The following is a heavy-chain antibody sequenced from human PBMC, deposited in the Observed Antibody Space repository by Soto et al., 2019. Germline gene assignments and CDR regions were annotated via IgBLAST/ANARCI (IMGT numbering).Heavy chain of an antibody. J-gene: IGHJ4*02. Sequence: SETLSLTCTVSGGSVSSGSYYWSWIRQPPGKGLEWIGYIYYSGSTNYNPSLKSRVTISVDTSKNQFSLKLSSVTAADTAVYYCARVLFGELSLFDYWGQGTLVTVSS. V-gene: IGHV4-61*01. D-gene: IGHD3-16*02. CDR3: ARVLFGELSLFDY. CDR2: IYYSGST. CDR1: GGSVSSGSYY.